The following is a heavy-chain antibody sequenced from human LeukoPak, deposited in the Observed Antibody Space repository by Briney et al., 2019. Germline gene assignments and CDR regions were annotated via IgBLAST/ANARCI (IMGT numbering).Heavy chain of an antibody. Sequence: ASVKVSCKASGFTFTSSAVQWVRQARGQRLEWIGWIVVGSGNTNYAQKFQERVTITRDMSTSTAYMELTSLTSDDTAVYYCARASRYYASGSLPFDYWGQGTPVTVSS. CDR2: IVVGSGNT. J-gene: IGHJ4*02. D-gene: IGHD3-10*01. CDR1: GFTFTSSA. CDR3: ARASRYYASGSLPFDY. V-gene: IGHV1-58*01.